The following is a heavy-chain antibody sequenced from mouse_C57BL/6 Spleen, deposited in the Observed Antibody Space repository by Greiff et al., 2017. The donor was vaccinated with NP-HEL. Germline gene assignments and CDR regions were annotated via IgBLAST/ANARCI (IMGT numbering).Heavy chain of an antibody. Sequence: QVQLQQSGPELVKPGASVKISCKASGYAFSSSWMNWVKQRPGKGLEWIGRIYPGDGDTNYNGKFKGKATLTADKSSSTAYMQLSSLTSEDSAVYFCARGGLLLPYYYAMDYWGQGTSVTVSS. J-gene: IGHJ4*01. V-gene: IGHV1-82*01. D-gene: IGHD2-1*01. CDR1: GYAFSSSW. CDR3: ARGGLLLPYYYAMDY. CDR2: IYPGDGDT.